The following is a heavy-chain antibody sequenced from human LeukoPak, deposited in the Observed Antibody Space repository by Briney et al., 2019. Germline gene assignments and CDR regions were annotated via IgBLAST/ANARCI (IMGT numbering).Heavy chain of an antibody. D-gene: IGHD4-11*01. J-gene: IGHJ6*02. CDR3: ARALTTVTTSYYYYGMDV. V-gene: IGHV1-69*13. Sequence: SVKVSCKASGGTFISYAISWVRQAPGQGLEWMGGLIPIFGTANYAQKFQGRVTITADESTSTAYMELSSLRSEDTAVYYCARALTTVTTSYYYYGMDVWGQGTTVTVSS. CDR1: GGTFISYA. CDR2: LIPIFGTA.